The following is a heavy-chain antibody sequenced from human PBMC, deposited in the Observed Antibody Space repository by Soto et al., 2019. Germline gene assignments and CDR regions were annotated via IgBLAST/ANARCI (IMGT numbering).Heavy chain of an antibody. J-gene: IGHJ4*02. D-gene: IGHD1-26*01. CDR1: GGSVTSTSYY. V-gene: IGHV4-61*01. CDR2: MHYSGST. CDR3: AIAWEHFYLDY. Sequence: SETLSLTCTVSGGSVTSTSYYWIWIRQPPGMGLEWSGYMHYSGSTNYNPSLKSRVTISVDTYKNQFSLKLSSVTAAATDEYYCAIAWEHFYLDYWGQGTPVTVSS.